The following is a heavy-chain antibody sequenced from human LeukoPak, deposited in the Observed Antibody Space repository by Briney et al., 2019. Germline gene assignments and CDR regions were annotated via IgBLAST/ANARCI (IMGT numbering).Heavy chain of an antibody. CDR1: GFTFSKNA. J-gene: IGHJ5*02. CDR3: AKDLTGDQNWIDP. CDR2: IWYDGNNK. D-gene: IGHD7-27*01. V-gene: IGHV3-33*06. Sequence: GGSLRLSCAASGFTFSKNAMSWARQAPGKGLEWVAAIWYDGNNKTYADSVKGRFTISRDNSKNTLHLQMNSLRDEDTAVYYCAKDLTGDQNWIDPWGQGTLVTVSS.